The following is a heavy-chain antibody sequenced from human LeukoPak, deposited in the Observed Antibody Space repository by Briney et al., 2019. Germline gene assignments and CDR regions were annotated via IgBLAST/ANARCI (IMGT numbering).Heavy chain of an antibody. V-gene: IGHV3-74*01. CDR3: AREKYSYGLDAFDI. D-gene: IGHD5-18*01. Sequence: GGSLRLSCAASGFTFSSYWMHWVRQAPGKGLVWVSRINSDGSSTSYADSVKGRFTISRDNAKNTLYLQMNSLGAEDTAVYYCAREKYSYGLDAFDIWGQGTMVTVSS. CDR1: GFTFSSYW. CDR2: INSDGSST. J-gene: IGHJ3*02.